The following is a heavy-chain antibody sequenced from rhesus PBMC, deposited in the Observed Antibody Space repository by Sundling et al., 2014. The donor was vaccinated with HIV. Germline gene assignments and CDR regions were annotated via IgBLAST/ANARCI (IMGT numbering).Heavy chain of an antibody. CDR3: ARMIGISMEFDY. D-gene: IGHD3-22*01. J-gene: IGHJ4*01. V-gene: IGHV4-127*01. CDR2: IYISGTN. CDR1: GGSMTSGYG. Sequence: QVHLQESGPALVKPSETLSLTCAVSGGSMTSGYGWSWIRQPPGKGLEWIGSIYISGTNYLNPSLKSRVTLSVDTPKTQFSLKVSSVTAADTAVYYCARMIGISMEFDYWGQGVLVSVSS.